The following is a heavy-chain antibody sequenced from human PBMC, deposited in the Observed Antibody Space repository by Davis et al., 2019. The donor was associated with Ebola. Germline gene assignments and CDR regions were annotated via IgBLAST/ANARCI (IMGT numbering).Heavy chain of an antibody. V-gene: IGHV3-15*01. Sequence: GGSLRLSCAASGFPFASAWMNWVRQAPGKGLEWVGRIKSKTDGGTADYAAPLKGRFSISRDDSETTVYLQMNSLKTEDTAVYYCATGSGTHSYDSSGYFSVVYFESWGQGTLVAVSS. J-gene: IGHJ4*02. D-gene: IGHD3-22*01. CDR2: IKSKTDGGTA. CDR1: GFPFASAW. CDR3: ATGSGTHSYDSSGYFSVVYFES.